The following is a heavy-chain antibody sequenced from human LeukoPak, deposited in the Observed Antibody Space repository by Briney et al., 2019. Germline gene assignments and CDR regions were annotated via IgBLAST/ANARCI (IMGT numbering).Heavy chain of an antibody. CDR2: TSSSSIYI. CDR1: GFTFSDFS. V-gene: IGHV3-21*01. CDR3: ARGPTVSIGDCSSSSCQADY. D-gene: IGHD2-2*01. Sequence: GGSLRLSCAATGFTFSDFSISWVRQAAGKGLEWVSSTSSSSIYIYYADSVKGRFTISRDNAQNSLYLQMSSLRAEDTAVYYCARGPTVSIGDCSSSSCQADYWGQGTLVTVSS. J-gene: IGHJ4*02.